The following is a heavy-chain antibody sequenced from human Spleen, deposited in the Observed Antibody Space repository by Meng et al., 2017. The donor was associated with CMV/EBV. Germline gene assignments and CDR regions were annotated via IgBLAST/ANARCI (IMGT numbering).Heavy chain of an antibody. V-gene: IGHV1-8*01. CDR1: GYSFASYD. D-gene: IGHD1-14*01. J-gene: IGHJ4*02. CDR2: MNPNSGNT. Sequence: ASVKVSCKASGYSFASYDINWVRQATGQGPEWMGWMNPNSGNTGYSQKFEGRVTMNRNTSISTDYMVLSSLRSEDTAVYYCARGPIDHVSNWGQGTLVTVSS. CDR3: ARGPIDHVSN.